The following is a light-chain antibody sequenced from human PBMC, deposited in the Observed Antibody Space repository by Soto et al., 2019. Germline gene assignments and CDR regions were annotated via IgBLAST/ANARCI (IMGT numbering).Light chain of an antibody. CDR3: QQYKNSPRT. Sequence: EIVMTQSPATLSVSPGERATVSCSASQSVSSNLAGYEQKPGQAPRQLIYGASTRATSIPARFSGSGSGTEFTLTIGIRQYEDLSVYYCQQYKNSPRTVGQGTKLEIK. CDR1: QSVSSN. CDR2: GAS. V-gene: IGKV3-15*01. J-gene: IGKJ2*01.